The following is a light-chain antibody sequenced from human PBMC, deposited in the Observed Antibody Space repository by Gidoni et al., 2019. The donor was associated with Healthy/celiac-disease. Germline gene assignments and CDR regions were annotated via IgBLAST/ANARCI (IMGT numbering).Light chain of an antibody. Sequence: EIVMTQSPATLSVSPGERATLSCRASPSVSSNLAWYQQKPGQAPRLLIYGASTRATGIPARFSGSGSGTEFTLTISSLQSEDFAVYYCQQYNNWPPEYTFGQGTKLEIK. CDR1: PSVSSN. CDR3: QQYNNWPPEYT. J-gene: IGKJ2*01. CDR2: GAS. V-gene: IGKV3-15*01.